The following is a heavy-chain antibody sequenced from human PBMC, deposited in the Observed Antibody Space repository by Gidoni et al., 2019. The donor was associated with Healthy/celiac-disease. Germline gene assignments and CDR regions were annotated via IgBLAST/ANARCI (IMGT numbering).Heavy chain of an antibody. D-gene: IGHD3-16*02. CDR3: ARDDQRLRLGELSLFDSAFDI. CDR1: GYTFTSYY. V-gene: IGHV1-46*01. CDR2: INPSGGST. J-gene: IGHJ3*02. Sequence: QVQLVQSGAEVKKPGASVKVSCKASGYTFTSYYIHWVRQAPGQGLEWMGIINPSGGSTSYAQKFQGRVTMTRDTSTSTVYMELSSLRSEDTAVYYCARDDQRLRLGELSLFDSAFDIWGQGTMVTVSS.